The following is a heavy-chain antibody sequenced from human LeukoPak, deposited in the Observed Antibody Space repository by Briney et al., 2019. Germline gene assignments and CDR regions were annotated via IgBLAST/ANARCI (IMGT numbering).Heavy chain of an antibody. Sequence: SETLSLTCVVSGGSINSNNWWSWVRQPPGKGLEWIGEIYHSGTSNYTPSLKSRVTISVDTSKNQFSLKLSSVTAADTAVYYCARALWFGELFDYWGQGTLVTVSS. V-gene: IGHV4/OR15-8*01. CDR3: ARALWFGELFDY. J-gene: IGHJ4*02. D-gene: IGHD3-10*01. CDR1: GGSINSNNW. CDR2: IYHSGTS.